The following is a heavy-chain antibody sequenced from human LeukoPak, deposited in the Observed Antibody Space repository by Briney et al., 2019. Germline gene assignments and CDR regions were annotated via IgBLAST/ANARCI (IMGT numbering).Heavy chain of an antibody. V-gene: IGHV5-51*01. CDR2: IDPGDSDT. CDR3: ARRNYYDSSGYHEDAFDI. D-gene: IGHD3-22*01. Sequence: GESLKISCKGSGYSFTSYWIVWVLQMPGKGLEWMGIIDPGDSDTRYSPSFQGQVTISADKSISTAYLQWSSLKASDTAMYYCARRNYYDSSGYHEDAFDIWGRGTMVTVSS. CDR1: GYSFTSYW. J-gene: IGHJ3*02.